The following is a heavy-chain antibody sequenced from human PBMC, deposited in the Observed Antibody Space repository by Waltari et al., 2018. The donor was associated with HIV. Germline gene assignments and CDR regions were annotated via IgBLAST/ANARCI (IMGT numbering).Heavy chain of an antibody. CDR3: AKDGAPGRDAVFDI. D-gene: IGHD1-26*01. CDR2: IGYNGGRE. Sequence: QVHVVESGGGVVQPGGSLRLSCIAPGFNVNMYDIHWVRQAPGRGLEWVAGIGYNGGREDYGDSVKGRFIVSRDNSKNAIFLEMTTLRQEDTAIYRCAKDGAPGRDAVFDIWGQGTMVTVS. CDR1: GFNVNMYD. V-gene: IGHV3-33*03. J-gene: IGHJ3*01.